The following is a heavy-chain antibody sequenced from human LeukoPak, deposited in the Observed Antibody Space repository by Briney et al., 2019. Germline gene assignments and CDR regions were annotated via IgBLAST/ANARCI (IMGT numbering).Heavy chain of an antibody. J-gene: IGHJ4*02. CDR3: ARVDYTGNGNLY. D-gene: IGHD4-23*01. V-gene: IGHV3-7*01. Sequence: GGSLRLSCAASGFTLTIYWMTWARQAPGKGLEWVANINQDGSKKYYLDSVKGRFTISRDIAENSLYLQMNSLRVEDTAIYYCARVDYTGNGNLYWGQGTLVTVSS. CDR2: INQDGSKK. CDR1: GFTLTIYW.